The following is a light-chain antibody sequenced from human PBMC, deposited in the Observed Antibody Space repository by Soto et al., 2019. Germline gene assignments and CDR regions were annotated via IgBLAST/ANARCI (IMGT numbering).Light chain of an antibody. V-gene: IGKV3-11*01. CDR2: DAS. J-gene: IGKJ4*01. CDR1: QSVSSS. Sequence: EIVLTQSPATLSLPPGERATLSCRDSQSVSSSLAWYQQKPGQAPRLLIYDASNRATGIPARFSGSRSGTDFTLNISSLEPEDFAVYYCQQRDNWVTFGGGTKVEIK. CDR3: QQRDNWVT.